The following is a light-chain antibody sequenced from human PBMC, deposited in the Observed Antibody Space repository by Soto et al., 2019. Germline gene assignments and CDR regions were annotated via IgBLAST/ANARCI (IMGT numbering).Light chain of an antibody. CDR1: ESVTDNQ. J-gene: IGKJ1*01. CDR3: QQYGTSRWT. CDR2: AIS. Sequence: EIVLTQSPGTLSLSPGERATLSCRSSESVTDNQLAWYQQKPGQGPRLLIYAISTRATGVPDRFSGSGSGTDFTLTISRLKPEDFAMYYCQQYGTSRWTFAQGTKVE. V-gene: IGKV3-20*01.